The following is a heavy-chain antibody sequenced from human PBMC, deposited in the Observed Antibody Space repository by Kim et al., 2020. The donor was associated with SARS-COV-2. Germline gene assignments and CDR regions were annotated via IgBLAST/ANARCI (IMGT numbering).Heavy chain of an antibody. CDR1: GFSISDSA. V-gene: IGHV3-73*01. CDR3: LRQLPPATSSGCSYPDN. Sequence: GGSLRLSCAVSGFSISDSAIHWVRQASGKGLEWVGRIRSDIYGDAIAYSVSVKGRFSISTDDSRNTAYLQMDGLKSEDTAMYYCLRQLPPATSSGCSYPDNWGRGTLVTVSS. J-gene: IGHJ4*02. CDR2: IRSDIYGDAI. D-gene: IGHD6-19*01.